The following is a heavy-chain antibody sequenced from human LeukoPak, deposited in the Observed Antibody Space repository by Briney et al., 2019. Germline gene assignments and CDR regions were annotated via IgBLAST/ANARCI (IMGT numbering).Heavy chain of an antibody. CDR1: GGSISSYY. J-gene: IGHJ3*02. CDR3: AIAAAGRGSAFDI. D-gene: IGHD6-13*01. Sequence: SETLSLTCTVSGGSISSYYWSWIRQPPGKGLEWIGYIYYSGSTYYNPSLKSRVTISVDTSKNQFSLKLSSVTAADTAVYYCAIAAAGRGSAFDIWGQGTMVTVSS. CDR2: IYYSGST. V-gene: IGHV4-59*06.